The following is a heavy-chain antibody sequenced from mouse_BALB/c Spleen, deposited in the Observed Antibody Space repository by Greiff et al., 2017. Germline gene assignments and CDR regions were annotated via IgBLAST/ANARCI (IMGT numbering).Heavy chain of an antibody. CDR1: GFSLTGYG. CDR2: IWGDGST. D-gene: IGHD1-1*01. J-gene: IGHJ1*01. V-gene: IGHV2-6-7*01. CDR3: AMYYYGSEGYFDV. Sequence: VKLVESGPGLVAPSQSPSITSTVPGFSLTGYGVNWVRQPPGKGLEWLGMIWGDGSTDYNSALKSRLSLSQDNSKSQVFLKMNSLQTDDTARYYCAMYYYGSEGYFDVWGAGTTVTVSA.